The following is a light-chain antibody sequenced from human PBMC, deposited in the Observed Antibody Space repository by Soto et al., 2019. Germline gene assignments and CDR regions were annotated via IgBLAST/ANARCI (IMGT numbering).Light chain of an antibody. V-gene: IGKV3-20*01. CDR1: ETVKKNS. CDR3: QQYAICPLT. CDR2: GAS. Sequence: EIVLTQSPGSVSLSPGERATLSCRASETVKKNSLDWYQQKPGQAPRLLIYGASRRATGIPDSFSGSGSETDFILTISRLEPDNSAVYYCQQYAICPLTFGGGTKVEI. J-gene: IGKJ4*01.